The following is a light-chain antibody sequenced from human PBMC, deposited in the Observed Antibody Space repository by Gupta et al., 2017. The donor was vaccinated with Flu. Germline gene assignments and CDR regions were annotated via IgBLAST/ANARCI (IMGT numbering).Light chain of an antibody. CDR1: QSLVYSDGNTY. CDR2: EGF. V-gene: IGKV2-30*01. Sequence: PLPPGQPAYIACSSSQSLVYSDGNTYLHRFQQGPGQSPRRIIYEGFNRDSRGPDRFSGCGSVNDFTLKSMRAEDEDVGVYYCKNCTHPWTFGQGTKLEIK. J-gene: IGKJ2*02. CDR3: KNCTHPWT.